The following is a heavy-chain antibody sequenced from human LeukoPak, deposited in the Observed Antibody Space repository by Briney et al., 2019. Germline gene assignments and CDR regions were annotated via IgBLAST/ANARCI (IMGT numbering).Heavy chain of an antibody. D-gene: IGHD5-18*01. CDR3: ARHETFTHRGGYSYGFDY. CDR1: GGSISSYY. CDR2: IYYSVGT. V-gene: IGHV4-59*08. Sequence: SETLSLTCTVSGGSISSYYWSWIRQPPGEGLEWIGYIYYSVGTNYNPSLKSRVPIPVDTSKTQFSLKLSSVAAADTAVYYCARHETFTHRGGYSYGFDYWGQGTLVTVSS. J-gene: IGHJ4*02.